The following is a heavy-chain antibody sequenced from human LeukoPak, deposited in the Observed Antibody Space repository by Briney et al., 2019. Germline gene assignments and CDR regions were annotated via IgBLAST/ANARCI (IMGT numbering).Heavy chain of an antibody. CDR3: ARGAGTVVTGFDY. J-gene: IGHJ4*02. D-gene: IGHD2-15*01. CDR1: GGSISSSSYY. CDR2: IYYSGST. Sequence: SETLSLTCTVSGGSISSSSYYWGWIRQPPGKGLEWIGSIYYSGSTYYNPSLKSRVTISVDTSKNQFFLKLSSVTAADTAVYYCARGAGTVVTGFDYWGQGTLVTVSS. V-gene: IGHV4-39*01.